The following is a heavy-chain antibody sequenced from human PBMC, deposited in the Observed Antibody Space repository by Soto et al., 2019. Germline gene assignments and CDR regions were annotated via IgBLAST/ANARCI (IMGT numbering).Heavy chain of an antibody. V-gene: IGHV3-23*01. J-gene: IGHJ4*02. CDR1: GFTFSSYA. Sequence: EVQLLESGGGLVQPGGSLRLSCAASGFTFSSYAMSWVRQAPGKGLEWVSAISGSGGSTYYADSVKGRFTISRDNSKNTLYLQMNSLRAEDTAVYYCANLPTTPNVLRCLEWLLLRDYWGQGTLGTVSS. CDR3: ANLPTTPNVLRCLEWLLLRDY. D-gene: IGHD3-3*01. CDR2: ISGSGGST.